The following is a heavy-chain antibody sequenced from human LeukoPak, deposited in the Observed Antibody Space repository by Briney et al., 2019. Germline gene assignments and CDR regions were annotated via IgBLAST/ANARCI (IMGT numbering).Heavy chain of an antibody. D-gene: IGHD3-22*01. CDR1: GGSISRFY. CDR2: IFYRGNT. V-gene: IGHV4-59*01. Sequence: SETLSLTCTVSGGSISRFYWKWVRQPPGKGLEWMGNIFYRGNTNYNPSLQSRLTVSVDTSKNQFSLKLTSVTAADTAVYYCASSREDTNGYYPYFDNWGQGTLVTVSS. J-gene: IGHJ4*02. CDR3: ASSREDTNGYYPYFDN.